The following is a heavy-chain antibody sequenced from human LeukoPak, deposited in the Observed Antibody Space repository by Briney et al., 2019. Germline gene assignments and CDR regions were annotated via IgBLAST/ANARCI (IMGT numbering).Heavy chain of an antibody. J-gene: IGHJ4*02. Sequence: WGSLRLSCAASGFTFSSYDMHWVRQATGKGLEWVSAIGTAGDTYYPGSVKGRFTISRDNSKNTLYLQMNSLRAEDTAVYYCARDLYIHYWGQGTLVTVSS. CDR2: IGTAGDT. CDR1: GFTFSSYD. CDR3: ARDLYIHY. V-gene: IGHV3-13*01.